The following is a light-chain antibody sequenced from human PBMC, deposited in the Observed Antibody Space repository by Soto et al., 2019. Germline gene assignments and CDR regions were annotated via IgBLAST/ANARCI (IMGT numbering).Light chain of an antibody. CDR3: QQYGTFPWT. Sequence: DIQMTQSPSTLSASVGDRVTITCRASQSISNWLAWYQQRPGKAPKLLIYKASSLESGVPSRFSGSGSGTQFTLTISSLQPDDFATYYCQQYGTFPWTFGQGTKVDIK. J-gene: IGKJ1*01. CDR2: KAS. CDR1: QSISNW. V-gene: IGKV1-5*03.